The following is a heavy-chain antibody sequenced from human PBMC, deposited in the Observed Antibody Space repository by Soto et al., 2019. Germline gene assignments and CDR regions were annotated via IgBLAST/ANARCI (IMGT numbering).Heavy chain of an antibody. CDR3: ARHEGSSWSNFDY. D-gene: IGHD6-13*01. CDR2: IYHSGST. J-gene: IGHJ4*02. CDR1: GGSISSSNW. Sequence: SETLSLTCAVSGGSISSSNWWSWVRQPPGKGPEWMGEIYHSGSTNYHPSLKSRVTISVDTSKNQFSLKLTSVTAADTAVYYCARHEGSSWSNFDYWSQGALVTVSS. V-gene: IGHV4-4*02.